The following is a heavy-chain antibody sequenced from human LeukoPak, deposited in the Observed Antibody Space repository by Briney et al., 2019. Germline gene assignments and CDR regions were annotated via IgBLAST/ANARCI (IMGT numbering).Heavy chain of an antibody. CDR2: ISWDGGST. Sequence: GGSLSLSCAASGFTFDDYAMHWVRQAPGKGLEWVSLISWDGGSTYYADSVKGRFTISRDNSKNSLYLQMNSLRAEDTALYYCAKDIVFRGAALYDMDVWGKGTTVTVSS. D-gene: IGHD3-3*01. CDR1: GFTFDDYA. J-gene: IGHJ6*03. V-gene: IGHV3-43D*03. CDR3: AKDIVFRGAALYDMDV.